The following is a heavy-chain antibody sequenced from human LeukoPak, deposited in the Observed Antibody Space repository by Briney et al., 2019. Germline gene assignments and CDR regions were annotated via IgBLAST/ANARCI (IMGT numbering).Heavy chain of an antibody. Sequence: GGSLRLSCAASGFAFSSYAMSWVRQAPGKGLEWVSAISGSDGRLFYADSVKGRFTISRDNSKDSLYLQMNSLEAEDTAFYYCVKFGGGQIGGEDFWGQGALVTVSS. J-gene: IGHJ4*02. CDR1: GFAFSSYA. V-gene: IGHV3-23*01. CDR2: ISGSDGRL. D-gene: IGHD3-16*01. CDR3: VKFGGGQIGGEDF.